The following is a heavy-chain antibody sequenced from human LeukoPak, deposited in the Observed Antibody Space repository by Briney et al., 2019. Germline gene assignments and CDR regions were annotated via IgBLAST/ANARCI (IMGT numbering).Heavy chain of an antibody. CDR1: GGTFSSYA. J-gene: IGHJ4*02. CDR3: ARVYGSGSYYDY. V-gene: IGHV1-69*06. Sequence: GASVKVSCKASGGTFSSYAISWVRQAPGQGLEWMGGIIPIFGTANYAQKFQGRVTITADKSTSTAYMELSSLRSEDTAVYYCARVYGSGSYYDYWGQGTLLTVSS. D-gene: IGHD3-10*01. CDR2: IIPIFGTA.